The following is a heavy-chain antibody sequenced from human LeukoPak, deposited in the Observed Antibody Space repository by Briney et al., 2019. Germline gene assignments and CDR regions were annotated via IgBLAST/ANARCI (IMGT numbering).Heavy chain of an antibody. CDR3: ARDHGGYYFDY. V-gene: IGHV3-30-3*01. CDR1: GFTFNIYA. CDR2: ISNAGSNK. Sequence: GRSLRLSCAASGFTFNIYAMHWVRQAPGKGLEWVAVISNAGSNKYYADSVKGRFTISRDSSKNTLYLQMNSLRAEDTAVYYCARDHGGYYFDYWGQGTLVTVSS. J-gene: IGHJ4*02.